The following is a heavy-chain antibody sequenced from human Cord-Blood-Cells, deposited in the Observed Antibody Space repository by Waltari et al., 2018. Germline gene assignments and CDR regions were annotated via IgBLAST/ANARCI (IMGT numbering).Heavy chain of an antibody. Sequence: QVQLQQWGAGLLKPSETLSLTCAVYGGSFSGYYWSWIRQPPGQGLEWIGEINHSGSTNYNPSLKSRVTISVDTSKNQFSLKLSSVTAADTAVYYCARHLRDSSGYYYDYYYYYMDVWCKGTTVTVSS. CDR2: INHSGST. V-gene: IGHV4-34*01. CDR3: ARHLRDSSGYYYDYYYYYMDV. CDR1: GGSFSGYY. D-gene: IGHD3-22*01. J-gene: IGHJ6*03.